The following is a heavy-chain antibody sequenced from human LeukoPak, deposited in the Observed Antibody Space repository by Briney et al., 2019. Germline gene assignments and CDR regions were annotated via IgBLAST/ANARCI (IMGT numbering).Heavy chain of an antibody. V-gene: IGHV3-30*02. CDR2: IQHDGNAQ. D-gene: IGHD5-12*01. CDR1: GFNFRNYG. CDR3: ARDRLRRRRWMFVSADPGAYRGYYMDV. Sequence: GGSLRLSCAASGFNFRNYGMHWVRQAPGKGLQWVAFIQHDGNAQYYADSVKGRFTISRDNAKNSLYLQMNSLRAEDTAVYYCARDRLRRRRWMFVSADPGAYRGYYMDVWGKGTTVTVSS. J-gene: IGHJ6*03.